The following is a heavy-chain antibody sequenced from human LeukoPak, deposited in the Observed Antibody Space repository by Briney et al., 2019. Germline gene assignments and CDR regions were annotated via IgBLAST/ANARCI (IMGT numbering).Heavy chain of an antibody. Sequence: SETLSLTCTVSGGSISSTSYFWGWIRQPAGKGLEWIGSIYYSGTTYYNPSLKSRVTISADTSKNQFSLKLTSVTAADTAVYYCASGYSYGFDYWGQGTLVTVSS. CDR2: IYYSGTT. D-gene: IGHD5-18*01. CDR3: ASGYSYGFDY. CDR1: GGSISSTSYF. J-gene: IGHJ4*02. V-gene: IGHV4-39*01.